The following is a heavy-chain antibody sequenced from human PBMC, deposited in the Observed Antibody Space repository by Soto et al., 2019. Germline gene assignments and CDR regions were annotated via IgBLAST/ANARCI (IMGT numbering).Heavy chain of an antibody. D-gene: IGHD2-2*02. V-gene: IGHV4-34*01. J-gene: IGHJ6*02. Sequence: SETLSLTCAVYGGSFSGYYWSWIRQPPGKGLEWIGEINHSGSTNYNPSLKSRVTISVDTAKNQFSLKLSPVTAADTAVYYCVRVPMVVPAAIRRRYGMDVWGQGTTVTVSS. CDR1: GGSFSGYY. CDR2: INHSGST. CDR3: VRVPMVVPAAIRRRYGMDV.